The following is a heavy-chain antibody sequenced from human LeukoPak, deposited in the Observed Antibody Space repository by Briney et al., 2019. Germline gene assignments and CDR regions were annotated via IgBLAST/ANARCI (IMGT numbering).Heavy chain of an antibody. Sequence: SQTLSLTCAVSGGSISSGGYSWSWIRQPPGEGLEWIGYIYHSGSTYYNPSLKSRVTISVDRSKNQFSLKLSSVTAADTAVYYCARDASGYYGSSGYLGWFDPWGQGTLVTVSS. CDR3: ARDASGYYGSSGYLGWFDP. D-gene: IGHD3-22*01. CDR1: GGSISSGGYS. V-gene: IGHV4-30-2*01. J-gene: IGHJ5*02. CDR2: IYHSGST.